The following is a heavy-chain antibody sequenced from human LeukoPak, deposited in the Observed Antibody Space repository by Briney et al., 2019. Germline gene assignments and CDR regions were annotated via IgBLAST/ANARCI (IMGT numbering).Heavy chain of an antibody. Sequence: SETLSLTCTVSGGSVSSGSYYWSWIRQPPGKGLEWIGHIYYSGSTNYNPSLKSRVTISVDTSKNQFSLKLSSVTAADTAVYYCARDPATVTTYLDLWGRGTLVTVSS. CDR3: ARDPATVTTYLDL. D-gene: IGHD4-17*01. V-gene: IGHV4-61*01. CDR1: GGSVSSGSYY. CDR2: IYYSGST. J-gene: IGHJ2*01.